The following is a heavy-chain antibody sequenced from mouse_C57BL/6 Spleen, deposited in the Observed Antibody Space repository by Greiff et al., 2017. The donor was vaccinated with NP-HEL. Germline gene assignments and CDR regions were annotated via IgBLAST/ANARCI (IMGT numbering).Heavy chain of an antibody. CDR2: INPNNGGT. CDR3: ARGNDYDSY. V-gene: IGHV1-26*01. CDR1: GYTFTDYY. Sequence: EVQLQQSGPELVKPGASVKISCKASGYTFTDYYMNWVKQSHGKSLEWIGDINPNNGGTSYNQKFKGKATLTVDKSSSTAYMELRSLTSEDSAVYYCARGNDYDSYWGQGTTLTVSS. D-gene: IGHD2-4*01. J-gene: IGHJ2*01.